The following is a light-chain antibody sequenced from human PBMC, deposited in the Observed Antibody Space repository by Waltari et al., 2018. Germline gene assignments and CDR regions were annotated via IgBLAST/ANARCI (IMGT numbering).Light chain of an antibody. V-gene: IGKV3-20*01. Sequence: DIVLTQSQGTLSLSPGARANLSCSASQSISYNYLAWYQQKPGQAPRLLIYGASTRVTGIPDRLSGSGSGTDFSLTISRLDPEDFAVYYCQQYGSSPYTFGQGTKLEI. J-gene: IGKJ2*01. CDR3: QQYGSSPYT. CDR2: GAS. CDR1: QSISYNY.